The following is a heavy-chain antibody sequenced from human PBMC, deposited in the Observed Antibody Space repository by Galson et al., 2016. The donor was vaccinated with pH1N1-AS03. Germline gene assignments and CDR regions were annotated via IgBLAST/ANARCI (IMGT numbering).Heavy chain of an antibody. Sequence: SEKVSCKASGGAFNTYAISWVRQAPGQGLEWMGRIIPMLNIPDYAQKFQVRVTITADKSTNTAYMELTNLRSDDTALYYCAKGYSATPSGTFDIWGQGTMVTVSS. V-gene: IGHV1-69*04. D-gene: IGHD2-15*01. CDR3: AKGYSATPSGTFDI. CDR1: GGAFNTYA. J-gene: IGHJ3*02. CDR2: IIPMLNIP.